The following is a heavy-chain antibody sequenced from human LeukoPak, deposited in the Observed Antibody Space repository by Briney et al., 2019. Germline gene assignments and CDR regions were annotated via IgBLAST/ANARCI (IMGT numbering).Heavy chain of an antibody. CDR3: ARDPGGYCSSTSCYRAHFDY. D-gene: IGHD2-2*01. CDR1: GFTFSSYA. J-gene: IGHJ4*02. Sequence: GRSLRLSCAASGFTFSSYAMHWVRQALGKGLAWVAVISYDGSNKYYPDSVKGRFTISRDNSKNTLYLQMNSLRAEDTAVYYCARDPGGYCSSTSCYRAHFDYWGQGTLVTVSS. V-gene: IGHV3-30-3*01. CDR2: ISYDGSNK.